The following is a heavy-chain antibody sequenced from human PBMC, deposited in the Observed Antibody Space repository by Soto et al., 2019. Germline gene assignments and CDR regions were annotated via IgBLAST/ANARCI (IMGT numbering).Heavy chain of an antibody. Sequence: EVQLVESGGGLVKPGGSLRLSCAASGFTFSSYSMNWVRQAPGKGLEWVSSISSSSSYIYYADSVKGRFTISRDNAKNSLYLNMNSLRAEDTAVYYCAREISLAAGNDYWGQGTLVTVSS. CDR2: ISSSSSYI. D-gene: IGHD6-13*01. J-gene: IGHJ4*02. V-gene: IGHV3-21*01. CDR3: AREISLAAGNDY. CDR1: GFTFSSYS.